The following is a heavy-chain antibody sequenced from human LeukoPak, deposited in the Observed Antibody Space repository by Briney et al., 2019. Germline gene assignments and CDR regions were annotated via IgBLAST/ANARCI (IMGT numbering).Heavy chain of an antibody. CDR3: AKDAPLGYCSGTSCFDAFDI. Sequence: ASVKVSCKASGYTFTSYGISWVRQAPGQGLEWMGWISAYNGNTNYAQKLQGRVTMTTDTSTSTAYMEMRSLRADDTAVYYCAKDAPLGYCSGTSCFDAFDIWGQGTMVTVSS. J-gene: IGHJ3*02. D-gene: IGHD2-2*01. CDR2: ISAYNGNT. CDR1: GYTFTSYG. V-gene: IGHV1-18*01.